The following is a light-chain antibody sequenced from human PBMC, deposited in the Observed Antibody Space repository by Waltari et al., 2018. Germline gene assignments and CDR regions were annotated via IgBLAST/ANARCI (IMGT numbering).Light chain of an antibody. V-gene: IGKV1-5*01. J-gene: IGKJ4*01. Sequence: DVQMTQSPSTLSASVGYRVTITCRASEDINTWLAWYQQKPGKAPKLLISDAASLKSGVPSRFSGSGSGTDFTLTITSMQPDDFATYYCQHYKNFPLTFGGGTNVEV. CDR3: QHYKNFPLT. CDR1: EDINTW. CDR2: DAA.